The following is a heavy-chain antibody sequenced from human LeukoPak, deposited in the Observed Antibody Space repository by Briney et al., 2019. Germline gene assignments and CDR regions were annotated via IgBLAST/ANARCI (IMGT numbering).Heavy chain of an antibody. D-gene: IGHD2-2*01. CDR1: GYTFTSYD. V-gene: IGHV1-8*01. J-gene: IGHJ1*01. Sequence: ASVKVSCKASGYTFTSYDINWVRQATGQGLEWMGWMNPNSGNTGYAQKFQGRVTMTRDTSISTAYMELSRLRSDDTAVYYCARAYVVPAATPSLYGFQHWGQGTLVTVSS. CDR3: ARAYVVPAATPSLYGFQH. CDR2: MNPNSGNT.